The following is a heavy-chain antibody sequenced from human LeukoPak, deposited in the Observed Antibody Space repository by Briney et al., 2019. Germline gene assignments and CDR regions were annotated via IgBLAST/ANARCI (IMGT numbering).Heavy chain of an antibody. Sequence: SGGSLRLSCAASGFTFSDYAMSWVRQAPGKGLEWLSVISGGSSGSTYYADSVTGRFTVSRDNSQNTLYLQMNSLRAEDTAVYYCAKEGNPLEWSLAVFDYWGQGTLVTVSS. CDR1: GFTFSDYA. V-gene: IGHV3-23*01. D-gene: IGHD3-3*01. J-gene: IGHJ4*02. CDR2: ISGGSSGST. CDR3: AKEGNPLEWSLAVFDY.